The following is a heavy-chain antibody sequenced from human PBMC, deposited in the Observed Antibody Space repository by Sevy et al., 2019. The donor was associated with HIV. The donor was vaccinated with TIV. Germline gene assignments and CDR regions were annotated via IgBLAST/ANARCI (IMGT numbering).Heavy chain of an antibody. Sequence: SETLSLTCTISGGSINNGGYYWTWIRQFPGKGLEWIGYIFTSGSTDSNPSLMSGVDISLDSSQRLFTLNLRSVTAAETAVYYCAKGRARGNSWFDCWGQGILVTVSS. J-gene: IGHJ5*01. V-gene: IGHV4-31*03. CDR3: AKGRARGNSWFDC. D-gene: IGHD3-16*01. CDR1: GGSINNGGYY. CDR2: IFTSGST.